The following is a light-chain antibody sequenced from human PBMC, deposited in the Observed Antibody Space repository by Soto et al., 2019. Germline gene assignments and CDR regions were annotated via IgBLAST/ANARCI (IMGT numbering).Light chain of an antibody. Sequence: EIVMTQSPATLSVSPGERATLSCRASQSVSSNLAWYQQKPGQAPRLLIYGASTRATGIPARFSGSGSGTELTLTISSLQSEDFAGYYCQQYNNWPPKVTFGPGTKVDIK. CDR3: QQYNNWPPKVT. V-gene: IGKV3-15*01. CDR2: GAS. J-gene: IGKJ3*01. CDR1: QSVSSN.